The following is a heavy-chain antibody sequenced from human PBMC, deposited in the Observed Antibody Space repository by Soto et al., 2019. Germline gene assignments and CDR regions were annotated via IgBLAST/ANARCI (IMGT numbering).Heavy chain of an antibody. CDR3: ARRGYSSSWYYYYYYGMDV. Sequence: ASVKVSCKASGYTFTSYDINWVRQATGQGLEWMGWMNPNSGNTGYAQKFQGRVTMTRNTSISTAYMELSSLRSEDTAVYYCARRGYSSSWYYYYYYGMDVWGQGTTVTVPS. D-gene: IGHD6-13*01. CDR2: MNPNSGNT. J-gene: IGHJ6*02. CDR1: GYTFTSYD. V-gene: IGHV1-8*01.